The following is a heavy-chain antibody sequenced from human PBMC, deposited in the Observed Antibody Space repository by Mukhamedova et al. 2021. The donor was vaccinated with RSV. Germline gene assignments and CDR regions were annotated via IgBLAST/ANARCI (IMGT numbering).Heavy chain of an antibody. D-gene: IGHD1-1*01. Sequence: GRGRFTVSRDDSKNTAYLQMNSLKTEDTAVYYCTRLPTGTMLEYAFDIWGQGTMVTVSS. CDR3: TRLPTGTMLEYAFDI. J-gene: IGHJ3*02. V-gene: IGHV3-73*01.